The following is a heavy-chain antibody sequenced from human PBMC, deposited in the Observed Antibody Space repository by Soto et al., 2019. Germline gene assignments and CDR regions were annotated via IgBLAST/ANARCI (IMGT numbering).Heavy chain of an antibody. Sequence: EVQLVESGGGLVQPGGSLRLSCAASGFTFSSYWMHWVRQAPGKGLVWVSRINSDGSSTSYADSVKGRFTISRDNAKNTLYLQMNSLRAEDTAVYYCAREGRGYSYGYYLRNGMDVWGQGTTVTVSS. CDR1: GFTFSSYW. CDR2: INSDGSST. V-gene: IGHV3-74*01. D-gene: IGHD5-18*01. CDR3: AREGRGYSYGYYLRNGMDV. J-gene: IGHJ6*02.